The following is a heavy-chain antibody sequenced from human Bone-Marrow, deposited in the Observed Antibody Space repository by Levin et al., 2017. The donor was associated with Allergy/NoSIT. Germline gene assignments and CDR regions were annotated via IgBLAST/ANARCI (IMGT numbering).Heavy chain of an antibody. V-gene: IGHV3-15*01. J-gene: IGHJ4*02. CDR1: GFTFTNAW. Sequence: GGSLRLSCSASGFTFTNAWMSWVRQAPGKGLEWVARTTSESAGGTADHAAPVTGRFTISRDDSKNTLYLQMNSLKPEDTAVYYCTGTARGIAGLDSWGQGTLVTVSS. CDR2: TTSESAGGTA. D-gene: IGHD6-13*01. CDR3: TGTARGIAGLDS.